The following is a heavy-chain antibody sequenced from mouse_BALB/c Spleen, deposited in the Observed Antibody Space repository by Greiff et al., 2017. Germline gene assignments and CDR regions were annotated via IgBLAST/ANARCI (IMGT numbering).Heavy chain of an antibody. V-gene: IGHV6-6*02. CDR2: IRLKSNNYAT. CDR3: TLLTGTGAMDY. Sequence: EVKLVESGGGLVQPGGSMKLSCVASGFTFSNYWMNWVRQSPEKGLEWVAEIRLKSNNYATHYAESVKGRFTISRDDSKSSVYLQMNNLRAEDTGIYYCTLLTGTGAMDYWGQGTSVTVSS. CDR1: GFTFSNYW. J-gene: IGHJ4*01. D-gene: IGHD4-1*01.